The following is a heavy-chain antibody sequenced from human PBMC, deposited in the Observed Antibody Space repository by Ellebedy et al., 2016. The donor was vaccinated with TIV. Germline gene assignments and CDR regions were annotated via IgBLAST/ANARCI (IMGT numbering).Heavy chain of an antibody. CDR3: ANLYSSSWYWDY. V-gene: IGHV3-23*01. J-gene: IGHJ4*02. CDR1: GFTFSNSA. D-gene: IGHD6-13*01. CDR2: IDISGNT. Sequence: GESLKISCAASGFTFSNSAMSWFRRAPGKGLEWVSTIDISGNTYYADSVRGLFTISRDNSKNTLFLQMNSLRADDTAVYYCANLYSSSWYWDYWGQGTPVTVSS.